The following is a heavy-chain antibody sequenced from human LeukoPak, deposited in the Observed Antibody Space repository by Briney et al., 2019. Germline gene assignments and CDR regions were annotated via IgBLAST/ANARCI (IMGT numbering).Heavy chain of an antibody. J-gene: IGHJ4*02. CDR3: AKVPTMVRGVITDN. Sequence: GGSLRLFCAASGFTFSDHFMSWVRQAPGKGLEWVSYTSPSGSTIYYADSVKGRFTISRDNSKNTLFLQMISLRVEDTAVYYCAKVPTMVRGVITDNWGQGTLVTVSS. CDR1: GFTFSDHF. CDR2: TSPSGSTI. V-gene: IGHV3-11*04. D-gene: IGHD3-10*01.